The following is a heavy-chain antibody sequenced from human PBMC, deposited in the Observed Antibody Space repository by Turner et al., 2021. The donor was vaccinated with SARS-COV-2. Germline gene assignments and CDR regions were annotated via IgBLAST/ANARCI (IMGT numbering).Heavy chain of an antibody. J-gene: IGHJ4*02. CDR1: GGPNSSSSHF. V-gene: IGHV4-39*01. CDR2: IYYSGTT. CDR3: ARQAAWQGLDY. Sequence: QAQQQASGPGLVKPSETPSLTCTFSGGPNSSSSHFWGWIRQPPTKELEGIGSIYYSGTTYYNPSLKSRVSLSIDPSKNQFSLNLTSVTAADTAIFYCARQAAWQGLDYWGRGILVPVSS. D-gene: IGHD5-12*01.